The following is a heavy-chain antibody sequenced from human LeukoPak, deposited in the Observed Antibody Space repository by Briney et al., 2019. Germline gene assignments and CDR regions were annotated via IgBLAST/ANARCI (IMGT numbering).Heavy chain of an antibody. CDR3: ARSTAITMIVVDT. D-gene: IGHD3-22*01. CDR1: GGTFSSYA. J-gene: IGHJ5*02. V-gene: IGHV1-69*04. CDR2: IIPIFGIA. Sequence: SVKVSCKASGGTFSSYAISWVRQAPGQGLEWMGRIIPIFGIANYAQKFQGRVTITADKSTSTAYMELSSLRSEDAAVYYCARSTAITMIVVDTWGQGTLVTVSS.